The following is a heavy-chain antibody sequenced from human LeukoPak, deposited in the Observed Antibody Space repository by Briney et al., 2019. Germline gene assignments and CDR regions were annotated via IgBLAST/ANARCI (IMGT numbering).Heavy chain of an antibody. Sequence: PGGSLRLSCSASGFTFSSYWMTWVRQAPGKGLEWVANIKEDGSEKYYVDSVKGRFTISRDNAKNTLYLQMNSLRTEDTAVYYCAKAYRGYQLLYYFDYWGQGTLVTVSS. CDR2: IKEDGSEK. V-gene: IGHV3-7*02. J-gene: IGHJ4*02. D-gene: IGHD5-12*01. CDR3: AKAYRGYQLLYYFDY. CDR1: GFTFSSYW.